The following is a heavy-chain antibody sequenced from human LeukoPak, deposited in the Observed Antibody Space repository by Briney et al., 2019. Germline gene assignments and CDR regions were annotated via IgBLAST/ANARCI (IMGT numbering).Heavy chain of an antibody. CDR2: IYTSGST. V-gene: IGHV4-4*08. CDR1: GGSISSYY. CDR3: ARRTWGVYYFGF. Sequence: SETLSLTCTVSGGSISSYYWNWIRQPPGKGLEWIGYIYTSGSTNYTPSLKSRVTISVDTSKNQFSLKLSSVTAADTAVYYCARRTWGVYYFGFWGQGTLVTVSS. D-gene: IGHD3-10*01. J-gene: IGHJ4*02.